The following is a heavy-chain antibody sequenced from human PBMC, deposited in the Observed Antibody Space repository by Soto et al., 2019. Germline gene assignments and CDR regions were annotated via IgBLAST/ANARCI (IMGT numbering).Heavy chain of an antibody. CDR1: GSTFTSYG. CDR2: ISAYNGNT. J-gene: IGHJ4*02. Sequence: ASAKVSCKASGSTFTSYGISWVRQAPGQGLEWMGWISAYNGNTNYAQKLPVRVTMTTDTSTSTAYMDPMSLRSDDTAVYYSARHLPTSGYWVRRLTWCGSRGKVTRSTVAS. CDR3: ARHLPTSGYWVRRLTWCGS. D-gene: IGHD3-22*01. V-gene: IGHV1-18*01.